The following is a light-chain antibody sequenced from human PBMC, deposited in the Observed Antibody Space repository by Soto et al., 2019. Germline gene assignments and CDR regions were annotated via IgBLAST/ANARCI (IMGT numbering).Light chain of an antibody. CDR3: SSYKSSSSYV. CDR2: DVS. J-gene: IGLJ1*01. V-gene: IGLV2-14*03. CDR1: SSDVGGYKY. Sequence: QSVLTQPASVSGSPGQSITISCTGTSSDVGGYKYVSWYQQHPGKAPKLMIYDVSNRPSGVSNRFSGSKSGNTASLTISGLQSEDEADYYCSSYKSSSSYVFGSGTKDTDL.